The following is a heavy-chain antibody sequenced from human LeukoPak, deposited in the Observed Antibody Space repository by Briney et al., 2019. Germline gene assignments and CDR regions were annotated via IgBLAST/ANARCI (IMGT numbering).Heavy chain of an antibody. V-gene: IGHV3-33*01. Sequence: PGGSLRLSCAASGFTFSSYGMHWVRQAPGKGLEWVAVIWYDGSNKYYADSVKGRFTISRDNSKNTLYLQMNSLRAEDTAVYYCAREQKERFTYYYDSSGYYLGYWGQGTLVTVSS. J-gene: IGHJ4*02. CDR1: GFTFSSYG. CDR3: AREQKERFTYYYDSSGYYLGY. D-gene: IGHD3-22*01. CDR2: IWYDGSNK.